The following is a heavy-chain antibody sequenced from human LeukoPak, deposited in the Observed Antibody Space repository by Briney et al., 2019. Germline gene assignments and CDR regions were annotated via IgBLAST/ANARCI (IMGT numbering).Heavy chain of an antibody. V-gene: IGHV3-73*01. Sequence: GGSLRLSCAASGFTFSGSAMHWVRQASGKGLEWVGRIRSKANSYATAYAASVKGRFTISRDDSKNTAYLQMNSLKTEDTAVYYCTSYTLDSSGYSADYWGQGTLVTVSS. CDR3: TSYTLDSSGYSADY. D-gene: IGHD3-22*01. J-gene: IGHJ4*02. CDR1: GFTFSGSA. CDR2: IRSKANSYAT.